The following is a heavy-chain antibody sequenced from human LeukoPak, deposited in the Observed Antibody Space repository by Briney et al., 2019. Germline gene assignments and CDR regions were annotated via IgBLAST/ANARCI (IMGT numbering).Heavy chain of an antibody. V-gene: IGHV1-8*01. CDR3: ARGANWNLGQNWFDP. CDR1: GYTFTSYD. CDR2: MNPNSANT. D-gene: IGHD1-7*01. Sequence: ASVKVSCKASGYTFTSYDIIWVRQAAGQGLEWMGWMNPNSANTNYAQKFQGRVTMTRSTSISTAYMELSSLRSEDTAVYYSARGANWNLGQNWFDPWGQGTLVTVSS. J-gene: IGHJ5*02.